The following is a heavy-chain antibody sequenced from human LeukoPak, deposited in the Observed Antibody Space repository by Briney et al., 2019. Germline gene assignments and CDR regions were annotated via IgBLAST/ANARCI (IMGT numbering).Heavy chain of an antibody. J-gene: IGHJ3*02. Sequence: QPGGSLGLSCAASGFTVSSNYMSWVRQAPGKGLEWVSVIYSGGSTSYADSVKGRFTISRDSSKNTLFLQMNSLRAEDTAVYYCARLNGPDAFDIWGQGTMVTVSS. V-gene: IGHV3-66*01. CDR2: IYSGGST. CDR1: GFTVSSNY. CDR3: ARLNGPDAFDI.